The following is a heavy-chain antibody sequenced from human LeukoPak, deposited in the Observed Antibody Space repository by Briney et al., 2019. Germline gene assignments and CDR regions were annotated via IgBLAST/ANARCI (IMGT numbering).Heavy chain of an antibody. J-gene: IGHJ4*02. Sequence: PSETLSLTCAVYGGSFSGYYWSWIRQPPGKGLEWIGEINHSGSTNYNPSLKSRVTISVDTSKNQFSLNLSSVTAADTAVYFCARGRYSFGCWGQGTLVTVSS. CDR1: GGSFSGYY. V-gene: IGHV4-34*01. D-gene: IGHD5-18*01. CDR3: ARGRYSFGC. CDR2: INHSGST.